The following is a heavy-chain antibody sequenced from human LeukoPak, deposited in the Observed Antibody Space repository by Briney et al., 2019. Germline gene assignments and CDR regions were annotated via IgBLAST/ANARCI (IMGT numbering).Heavy chain of an antibody. CDR3: ARIGPYYDFWSARYYFDY. Sequence: SETLSLTCAVYGGSFSGYYWSWIRQPPGKELEWIGEINHSGSTNYNPSLKSRVTISVDTSKNQFSLKLSSVTAADTAVYYCARIGPYYDFWSARYYFDYWGQGTLVTVSS. V-gene: IGHV4-34*01. J-gene: IGHJ4*02. CDR1: GGSFSGYY. D-gene: IGHD3-3*01. CDR2: INHSGST.